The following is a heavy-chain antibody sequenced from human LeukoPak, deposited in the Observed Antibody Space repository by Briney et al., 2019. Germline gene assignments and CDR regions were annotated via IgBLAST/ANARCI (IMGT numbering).Heavy chain of an antibody. CDR3: AKDERVGSSSWYTYYYGMDV. CDR1: GFTFSSYA. Sequence: PRGSLRLSCAASGFTFSSYAMSWVRQAPGKGLEWVSAISGSGGSTYYADSVKGRFTISRDNSKNTLYLQMNSLRAEDTAVYYCAKDERVGSSSWYTYYYGMDVWGQGTTVTVSS. V-gene: IGHV3-23*01. J-gene: IGHJ6*02. D-gene: IGHD6-13*01. CDR2: ISGSGGST.